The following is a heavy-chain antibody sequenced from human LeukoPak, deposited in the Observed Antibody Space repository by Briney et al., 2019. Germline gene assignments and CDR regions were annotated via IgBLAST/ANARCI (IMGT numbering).Heavy chain of an antibody. J-gene: IGHJ4*02. CDR1: GFTFSAYA. CDR2: ISGSGGST. Sequence: GGSLRLSCAASGFTFSAYAMTWVRQAPGKGLEWVSGISGSGGSTYYADSVKGRFTISRDNAKNSLYLQMNSLRAEDTAVYYCARDRPSVPAGVAVEYWGQGTLVTVSS. V-gene: IGHV3-23*01. CDR3: ARDRPSVPAGVAVEY. D-gene: IGHD2-15*01.